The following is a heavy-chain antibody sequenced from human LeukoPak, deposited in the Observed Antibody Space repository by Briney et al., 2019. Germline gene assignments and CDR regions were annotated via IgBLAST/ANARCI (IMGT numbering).Heavy chain of an antibody. CDR1: GFTFSSYS. V-gene: IGHV3-21*01. D-gene: IGHD5-12*01. J-gene: IGHJ4*02. CDR2: ISSSSSYI. CDR3: ARLSGYSGYEVVY. Sequence: GGSLRLSCAASGFTFSSYSMNWVRQAPGKGLEWVSSISSSSSYIYYADSVKGRFTISRDNAKNSLYLQMNSLRAEDTAVYYCARLSGYSGYEVVYWGQGTLVTVSS.